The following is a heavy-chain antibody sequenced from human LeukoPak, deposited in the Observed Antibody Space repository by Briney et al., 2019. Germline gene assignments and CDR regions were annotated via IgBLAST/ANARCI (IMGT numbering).Heavy chain of an antibody. CDR2: IIPIFGTA. CDR3: ARAPTRYNWNALDAFDI. Sequence: GSSVKVSCKASGGTFSSYAISWVRQAPGQGLEWMGGIIPIFGTANYAQKFQGRVTITTDESTSTAYMELSSLRSEDTAVYYCARAPTRYNWNALDAFDIWGQGTMVTVSS. CDR1: GGTFSSYA. V-gene: IGHV1-69*05. J-gene: IGHJ3*02. D-gene: IGHD1-1*01.